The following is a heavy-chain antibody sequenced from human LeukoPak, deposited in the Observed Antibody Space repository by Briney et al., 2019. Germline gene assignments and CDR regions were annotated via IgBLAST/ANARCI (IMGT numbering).Heavy chain of an antibody. CDR2: IYYSGST. Sequence: SETLSLTCTVSGGSISSYYWSWIRQPPGKGLEWIGYIYYSGSTYYNPSLKSRVTISVDTSKNQFSLKLSSVTAADTAVYYCARSYYDFWSGYYTSWAFDIWGQGTMVTVSS. CDR3: ARSYYDFWSGYYTSWAFDI. J-gene: IGHJ3*02. CDR1: GGSISSYY. D-gene: IGHD3-3*01. V-gene: IGHV4-59*08.